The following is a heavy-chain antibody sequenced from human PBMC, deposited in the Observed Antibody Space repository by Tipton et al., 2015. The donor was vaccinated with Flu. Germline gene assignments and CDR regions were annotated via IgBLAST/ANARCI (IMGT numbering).Heavy chain of an antibody. CDR2: IYFSGST. J-gene: IGHJ4*02. V-gene: IGHV4-59*11. D-gene: IGHD1-26*01. CDR3: ARGSYGELLYFDY. CDR1: GGSISGHY. Sequence: GLVKPSETLSLTCSVSGGSISGHYWNWIRQPPGKGLEWIGYIYFSGSTEYNPSLRSRVTISLDTSKKHFSLNLSSVIAADTAMYHCARGSYGELLYFDYWGQGTLGIISS.